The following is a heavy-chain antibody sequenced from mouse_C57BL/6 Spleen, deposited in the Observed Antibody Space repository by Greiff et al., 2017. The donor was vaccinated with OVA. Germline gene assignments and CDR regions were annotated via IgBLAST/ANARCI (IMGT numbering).Heavy chain of an antibody. CDR3: ARAYYGNDGGFGY. J-gene: IGHJ2*01. CDR2: INPYNGGT. D-gene: IGHD2-9*01. Sequence: VQLQQSGPVLVKPGASVKMSCKASGYTFTDYYMNWVKQSHGKGLEWIGVINPYNGGTSYNQKFKGKATLTVDKSSSTAYLELNSLTSEDSAVYDCARAYYGNDGGFGYWGQGTTLTVSS. V-gene: IGHV1-19*01. CDR1: GYTFTDYY.